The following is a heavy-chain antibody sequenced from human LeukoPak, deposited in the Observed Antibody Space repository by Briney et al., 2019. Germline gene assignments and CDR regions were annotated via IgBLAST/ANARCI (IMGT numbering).Heavy chain of an antibody. CDR2: INHSGST. V-gene: IGHV4-34*01. CDR3: ARGAGIMIVVVNHDAFDI. Sequence: PSETLSLTCAVYGGSFSGYYWSWIRQPPGKGLEWIGEINHSGSTNYNPSLKSRVTISVDTSKNQFSLKLSSVTAADTAVYYCARGAGIMIVVVNHDAFDIWGQGTMVTVSP. CDR1: GGSFSGYY. D-gene: IGHD3-22*01. J-gene: IGHJ3*02.